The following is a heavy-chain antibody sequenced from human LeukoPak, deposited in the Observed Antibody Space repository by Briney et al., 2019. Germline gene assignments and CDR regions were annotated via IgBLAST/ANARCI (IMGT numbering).Heavy chain of an antibody. CDR3: AKRSSSGYAFDI. D-gene: IGHD6-13*01. CDR1: GFTFSSYA. CDR2: ISGSGGST. Sequence: GGSLRLSCAASGFTFSSYAMSWVRQAPGKGLEWVSAISGSGGSTYYADSVKGRFTISRDNSKNTLYLQMNNLRAEDTAVYYCAKRSSSGYAFDIWGQGTMVTVSS. V-gene: IGHV3-23*01. J-gene: IGHJ3*02.